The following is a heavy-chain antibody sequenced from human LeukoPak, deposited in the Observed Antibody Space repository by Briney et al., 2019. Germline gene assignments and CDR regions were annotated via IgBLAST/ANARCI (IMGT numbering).Heavy chain of an antibody. CDR2: IYTSGST. J-gene: IGHJ3*02. CDR1: GGSISSGSYY. V-gene: IGHV4-61*02. CDR3: ARDRLLWFGELLYNAFDI. Sequence: PSETLSLTCTVSGGSISSGSYYWSWIRQPAGKGLEWIGRIYTSGSTNYNPSLKSRVTISVDTSKNQFSLKLSSVTAADTAVYYCARDRLLWFGELLYNAFDIWGQGTMVTVSS. D-gene: IGHD3-10*01.